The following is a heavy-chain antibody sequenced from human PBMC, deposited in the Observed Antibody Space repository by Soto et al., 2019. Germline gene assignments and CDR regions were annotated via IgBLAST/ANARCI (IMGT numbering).Heavy chain of an antibody. D-gene: IGHD3-3*01. J-gene: IGHJ6*02. CDR1: GYTFTSYD. Sequence: ASVKVSCKASGYTFTSYDINWVRQATGQGLEWKGWMNTNSGDTGYAQKFQGRVTMTRNTSISTAYMELSSLRSEDTAVYYCARALSPLQEKTYYDFWSGYFRPYYYYGMDVWGQGTTVTVSS. CDR3: ARALSPLQEKTYYDFWSGYFRPYYYYGMDV. CDR2: MNTNSGDT. V-gene: IGHV1-8*01.